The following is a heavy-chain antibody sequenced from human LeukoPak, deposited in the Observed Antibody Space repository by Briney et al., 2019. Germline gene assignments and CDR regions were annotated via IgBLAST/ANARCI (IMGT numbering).Heavy chain of an antibody. V-gene: IGHV1-69*04. CDR3: ARDPRGIAAAGTGWFDP. D-gene: IGHD6-13*01. CDR2: IIPIFGIA. Sequence: SVKVSCKASGGTFSSYAISWVRQAPGQGLEWVGMIIPIFGIANYAQKFQGRVTITADKSTSTAYMELSSLRSEDTAVYYCARDPRGIAAAGTGWFDPWGQGTLVTVSS. J-gene: IGHJ5*02. CDR1: GGTFSSYA.